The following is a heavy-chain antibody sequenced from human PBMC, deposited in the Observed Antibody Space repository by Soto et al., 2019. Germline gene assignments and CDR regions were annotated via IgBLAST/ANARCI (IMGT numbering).Heavy chain of an antibody. Sequence: QVHLVQSGAEVKKPGASVKVSCKGSGYTFTSYGITWVRQAPGQGIEWMGWISAHNGNTDYAQKHQGRVTVTRDTSTSTAYMELRSLRSDDTAVYYCARGRYGDYWGQGAVVTASS. CDR2: ISAHNGNT. J-gene: IGHJ4*02. CDR3: ARGRYGDY. D-gene: IGHD1-1*01. CDR1: GYTFTSYG. V-gene: IGHV1-18*01.